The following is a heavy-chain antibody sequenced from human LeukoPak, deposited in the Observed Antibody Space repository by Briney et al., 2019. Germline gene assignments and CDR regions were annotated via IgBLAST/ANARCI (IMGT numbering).Heavy chain of an antibody. D-gene: IGHD2-15*01. V-gene: IGHV4-31*03. CDR1: GGSISSGGYY. J-gene: IGHJ4*02. Sequence: SQTLSLTCTVSGGSISSGGYYWSWIRQHPGKGLEWIGYIYYSGSTYYNPSLKSRVTISVDTSKNQFSLKLSSVTAADTAVYYCAAGVVVVATLLYWGQGTLVTVSS. CDR2: IYYSGST. CDR3: AAGVVVVATLLY.